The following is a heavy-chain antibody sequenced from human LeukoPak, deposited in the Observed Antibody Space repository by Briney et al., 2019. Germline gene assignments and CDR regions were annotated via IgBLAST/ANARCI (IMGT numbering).Heavy chain of an antibody. CDR2: INPNSGGT. D-gene: IGHD5-18*01. J-gene: IGHJ4*02. CDR1: GYTFTGYY. CDR3: ARDRSGSAMVTLKEFDY. Sequence: GASVKVSCKASGYTFTGYYMHWVRQAPGQGLEWMGWINPNSGGTNYAQKFQGRVTMTRDTSISTAYMELSRLRSDDTAVYYCARDRSGSAMVTLKEFDYWGREPWSPSPQ. V-gene: IGHV1-2*02.